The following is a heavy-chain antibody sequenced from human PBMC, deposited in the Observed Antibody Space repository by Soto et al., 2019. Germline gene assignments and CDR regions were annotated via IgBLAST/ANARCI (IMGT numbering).Heavy chain of an antibody. V-gene: IGHV4-59*01. J-gene: IGHJ4*02. D-gene: IGHD7-27*01. Sequence: SETLSLSCTVSGGSISSYYWGWIRQPPGKGLEWIGYIYDSGSTNYNPSLKSRVTISVDTSKHQFSLKLSSVTAADTAVYFCARGRWGYYFDYWGQGTLVTVSS. CDR2: IYDSGST. CDR1: GGSISSYY. CDR3: ARGRWGYYFDY.